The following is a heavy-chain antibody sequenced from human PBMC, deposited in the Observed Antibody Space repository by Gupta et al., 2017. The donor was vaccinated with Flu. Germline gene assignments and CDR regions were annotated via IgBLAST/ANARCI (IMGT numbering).Heavy chain of an antibody. Sequence: QVQLVQSGAEVKKPGASVKVSCKASEYTFTAYYIHWVRQAPGQGPEWMGRINPHSGTTNYEQKFQGRVTVTMDTSISTAYMDLSRLRSDDTAVYYCAREKQCSTTSCYRWFDPWGQGTLVTVSS. J-gene: IGHJ5*02. V-gene: IGHV1-2*06. CDR1: EYTFTAYY. CDR3: AREKQCSTTSCYRWFDP. D-gene: IGHD2-2*02. CDR2: INPHSGTT.